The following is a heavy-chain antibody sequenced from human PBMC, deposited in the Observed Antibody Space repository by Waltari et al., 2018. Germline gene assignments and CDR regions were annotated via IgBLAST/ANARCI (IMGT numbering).Heavy chain of an antibody. Sequence: QVQLVQSGAEVKRPGASVTVSCKPSGYTFTAYFIHWVRQAPQGLEWMGWIDPNSGVTNYEQKFQGRVTMTRDTSISTTYMDLSNLRSDDTAVYYCARSASHASDVWGRGSMVTVSS. J-gene: IGHJ3*01. V-gene: IGHV1-2*02. CDR2: IDPNSGVT. CDR3: ARSASHASDV. CDR1: GYTFTAYF.